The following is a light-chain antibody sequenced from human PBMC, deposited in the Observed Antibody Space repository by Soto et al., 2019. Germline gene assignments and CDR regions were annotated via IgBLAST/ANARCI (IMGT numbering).Light chain of an antibody. V-gene: IGKV3-20*01. CDR2: GAS. Sequence: EIVLTQSPGTLSLSPGERATLSCRASQSLSSSYLAWYQQRPGQTPRLLIFGASNRATGIPDRFSGSGSGTDFTLTISSLEPEDFAVYYCQQYGSSPPITLGQGTRLEVK. CDR3: QQYGSSPPIT. J-gene: IGKJ5*01. CDR1: QSLSSSY.